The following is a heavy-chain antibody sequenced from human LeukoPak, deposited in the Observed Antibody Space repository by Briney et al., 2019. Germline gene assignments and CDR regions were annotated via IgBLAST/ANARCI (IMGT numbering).Heavy chain of an antibody. CDR3: ARAHRISYYDSSGYYYYYYGMDV. CDR1: GFVFSSYE. Sequence: GGSLRLSCAASGFVFSSYEMNWVRQAPGKGLEWVSYISSSGSTIYYADSVKGRFTISRDNAKNSLLLHMNSLRAEDTAVYYCARAHRISYYDSSGYYYYYYGMDVWGQGTTVTVSS. CDR2: ISSSGSTI. J-gene: IGHJ6*02. V-gene: IGHV3-48*03. D-gene: IGHD3-22*01.